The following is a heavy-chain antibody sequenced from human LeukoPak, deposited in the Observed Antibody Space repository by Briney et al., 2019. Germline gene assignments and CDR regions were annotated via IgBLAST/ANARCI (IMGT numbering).Heavy chain of an antibody. Sequence: SQTLSLTCTVSGGSISSGNYYWSWIRQPAGQGLEWIVRIYASASTNYNPTIKSRITIYADTTQNPLSLKPLPVTAADTAVYSCERGPTTMVRGVIGFDHWGQGTLVTVSS. CDR3: ERGPTTMVRGVIGFDH. J-gene: IGHJ5*02. V-gene: IGHV4-61*02. CDR1: GGSISSGNYY. CDR2: IYASAST. D-gene: IGHD3-10*01.